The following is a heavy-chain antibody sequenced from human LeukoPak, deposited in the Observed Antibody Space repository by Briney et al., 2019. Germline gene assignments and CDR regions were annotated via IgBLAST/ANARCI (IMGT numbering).Heavy chain of an antibody. Sequence: PSETLFLTCGVPGFSLRSGYFWACIRQPPGKGREWIAKIFHSGTSYFNPTRKSPVTISVDTCNNHFSLKLSTVTAADTAVYYCARRISTRRGEDCSSTSCYFDYWGQGTLVTVSS. V-gene: IGHV4-38-2*01. CDR1: GFSLRSGYF. CDR2: IFHSGTS. D-gene: IGHD2-2*01. CDR3: ARRISTRRGEDCSSTSCYFDY. J-gene: IGHJ4*02.